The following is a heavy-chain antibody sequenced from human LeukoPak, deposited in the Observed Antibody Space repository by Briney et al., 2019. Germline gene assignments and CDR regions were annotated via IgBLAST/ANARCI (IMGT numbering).Heavy chain of an antibody. Sequence: PSETLSLTCTVSGGSISSYYWSWIRQPPGKGLEWIGYIHYSGSTNYNPSLKSRVTISVDTSKNQFSLKLSSVTAADTAVYYCARSTQQLEALDYWGQGTLVTVSS. CDR3: ARSTQQLEALDY. D-gene: IGHD6-13*01. J-gene: IGHJ4*02. CDR2: IHYSGST. CDR1: GGSISSYY. V-gene: IGHV4-59*12.